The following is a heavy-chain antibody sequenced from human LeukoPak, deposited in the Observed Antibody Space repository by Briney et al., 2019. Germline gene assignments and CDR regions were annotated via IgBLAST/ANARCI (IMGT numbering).Heavy chain of an antibody. Sequence: GGSLRLSCAASGFTFSSYEMNWVRQAPGKGLEWVSYISSSGSTIYYADSVKGRFTISRGNAKNSLYLQMNSLRAEDTAVYYCARVRQDTAMVTLDYWGQGTLVTVSS. V-gene: IGHV3-48*03. J-gene: IGHJ4*02. D-gene: IGHD5-18*01. CDR2: ISSSGSTI. CDR3: ARVRQDTAMVTLDY. CDR1: GFTFSSYE.